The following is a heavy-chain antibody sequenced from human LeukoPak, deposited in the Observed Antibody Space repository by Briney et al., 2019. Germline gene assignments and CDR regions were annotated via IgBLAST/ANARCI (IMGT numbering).Heavy chain of an antibody. V-gene: IGHV3-30*03. Sequence: GGSLRLSCAASGFTFSSYGMHWVRQAPGKGLEWVTFISYDGNNRKYADSVAGRFTISRDNSKNTLYLEVNSVRPEDTALYYCVRKIGSPPSPGHFDYWGQGTLVTVSS. CDR3: VRKIGSPPSPGHFDY. CDR2: ISYDGNNR. D-gene: IGHD1-26*01. CDR1: GFTFSSYG. J-gene: IGHJ4*02.